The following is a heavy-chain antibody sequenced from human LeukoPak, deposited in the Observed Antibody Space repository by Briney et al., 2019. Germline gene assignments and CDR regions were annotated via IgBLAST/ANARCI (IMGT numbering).Heavy chain of an antibody. V-gene: IGHV3-23*01. J-gene: IGHJ6*02. CDR3: AKSTSPLYYYYGMDV. Sequence: GGSLRLSCAASGFTFSNYAMSWVRQAPGKGLEWVSTISGSGGSTYYADSVKGRFTISRDNSKNTLYLQLNSLRAEDTAVYYCAKSTSPLYYYYGMDVWGQGPRSPSP. CDR2: ISGSGGST. CDR1: GFTFSNYA. D-gene: IGHD2-2*01.